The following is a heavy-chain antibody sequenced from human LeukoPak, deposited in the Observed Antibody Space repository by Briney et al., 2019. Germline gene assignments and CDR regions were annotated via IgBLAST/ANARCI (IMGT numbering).Heavy chain of an antibody. Sequence: SETLSLTCTVSGGSIRSGSYHWRWIRQSAGRGLEWLGRIYTNGSTNYNPSLKSRVTISVDTSKNQFSLKLNSVTAADTAVYYCARGGDYIWGTYRPFDYWGQGTLVTVSS. CDR3: ARGGDYIWGTYRPFDY. V-gene: IGHV4-61*02. J-gene: IGHJ4*02. CDR2: IYTNGST. CDR1: GGSIRSGSYH. D-gene: IGHD3-16*02.